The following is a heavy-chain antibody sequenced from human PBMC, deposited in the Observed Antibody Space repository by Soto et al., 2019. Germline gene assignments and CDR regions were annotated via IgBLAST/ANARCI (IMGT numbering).Heavy chain of an antibody. CDR3: TRLRAYCGRDCYSFALDV. Sequence: EVQLVESGGGLVQPGGSLRLSCAASGFPFSNHYMEWVRQAPGKGLEWVGRIRDKAHGFTTDYTGPVKGRFTISRVDSKNSLSKQKDSLKTEDTAVFYCTRLRAYCGRDCYSFALDVWRHGTMVTVSS. CDR1: GFPFSNHY. D-gene: IGHD2-21*02. V-gene: IGHV3-72*01. CDR2: IRDKAHGFTT. J-gene: IGHJ3*01.